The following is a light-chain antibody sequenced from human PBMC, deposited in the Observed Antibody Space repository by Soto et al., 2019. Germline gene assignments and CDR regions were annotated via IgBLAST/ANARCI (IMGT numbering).Light chain of an antibody. V-gene: IGKV3-20*01. J-gene: IGKJ1*01. CDR1: QSVKSD. CDR3: QQCGGSPRT. CDR2: GAS. Sequence: EIVLTQSPGTLSLSPGKRGTLSCRASQSVKSDLAWYQQKPGQAPRLLIYGASSRATGIPDRFSGSGSGTDFTLTISRLEPEDFAVYYCQQCGGSPRTFGQGTKVDIK.